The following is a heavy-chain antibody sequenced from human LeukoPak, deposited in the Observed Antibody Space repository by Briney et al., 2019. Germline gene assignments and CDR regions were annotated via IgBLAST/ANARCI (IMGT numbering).Heavy chain of an antibody. D-gene: IGHD3-3*01. CDR3: ARGSSPRGSLLRLLGTPYYYYGMDV. V-gene: IGHV3-53*01. J-gene: IGHJ6*02. CDR2: IYSGGST. CDR1: GFTVSSNY. Sequence: GGSLRLSCAASGFTVSSNYMSWVRQAPGKGLEWVSVIYSGGSTYYADSVKGRFTISRDNSKNTLYLQMNSLRAEDTAVYYCARGSSPRGSLLRLLGTPYYYYGMDVWGQGTTVTVSS.